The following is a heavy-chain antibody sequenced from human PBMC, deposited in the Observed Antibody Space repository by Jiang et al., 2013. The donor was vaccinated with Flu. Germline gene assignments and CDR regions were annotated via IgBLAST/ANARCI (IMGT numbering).Heavy chain of an antibody. Sequence: SLTCAISGDSVSSNSAAWNWIRQSPSRGLEWLGRTYYRSKWYNDYAVSVKSRITINPDTSKNQFSLQLNSVTPEDTAVYYCAREVVVVVAATFYYYYGMDVWGQGTTVTVSS. CDR1: GDSVSSNSAA. CDR2: TYYRSKWYN. D-gene: IGHD2-15*01. J-gene: IGHJ6*02. CDR3: AREVVVVVAATFYYYYGMDV. V-gene: IGHV6-1*01.